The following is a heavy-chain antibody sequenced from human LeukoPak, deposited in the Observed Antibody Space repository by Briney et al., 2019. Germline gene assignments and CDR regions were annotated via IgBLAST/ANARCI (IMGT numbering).Heavy chain of an antibody. CDR1: GYTFTSYG. V-gene: IGHV1-18*01. CDR2: ISAYNGNT. Sequence: ASVKVSCKASGYTFTSYGISWVRQAPGQGLEWMGWISAYNGNTNYAQKLQGRVTMTTDTSTSTAYMELRSLRSDDTAVYYCARVVRLGYCSSASCYFSDYWGQGTLVTVSS. CDR3: ARVVRLGYCSSASCYFSDY. J-gene: IGHJ4*02. D-gene: IGHD2-2*01.